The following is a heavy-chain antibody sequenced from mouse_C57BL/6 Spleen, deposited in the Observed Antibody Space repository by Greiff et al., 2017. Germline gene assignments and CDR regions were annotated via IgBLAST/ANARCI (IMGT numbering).Heavy chain of an antibody. CDR2: IYPGDGDT. Sequence: QVQLKESGPELVKPGASVKISCKASGYAFSSSWMHWVKQRPGKGLEWIGRIYPGDGDTNYNGKFKGKATLTADKSSSTAYMQLSSLTSEDSAVYFCARGGFITTFDYWGQGTTLTVSS. J-gene: IGHJ2*01. D-gene: IGHD1-1*01. V-gene: IGHV1-82*01. CDR3: ARGGFITTFDY. CDR1: GYAFSSSW.